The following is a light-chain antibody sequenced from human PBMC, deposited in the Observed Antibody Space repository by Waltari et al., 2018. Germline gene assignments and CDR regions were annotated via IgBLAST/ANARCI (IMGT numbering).Light chain of an antibody. Sequence: DIVMTQSPLSLSVTPGERASISCRSRQSLLHSSGNTFLDWYLQKPGQSPQLLIYLVSNRASGVPDRFSGSGSGTDFTLKISRVEAEDVGVYFCMQARQTPWTFGQGTKVEIK. CDR1: QSLLHSSGNTF. J-gene: IGKJ1*01. CDR2: LVS. V-gene: IGKV2-28*01. CDR3: MQARQTPWT.